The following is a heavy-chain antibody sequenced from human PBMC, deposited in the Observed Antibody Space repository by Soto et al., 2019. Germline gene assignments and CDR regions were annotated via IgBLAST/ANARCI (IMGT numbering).Heavy chain of an antibody. CDR1: GFAFSSYA. D-gene: IGHD6-19*01. J-gene: IGHJ4*02. CDR2: IGTGGDT. Sequence: PGGSLRLSCAASGFAFSSYALHWVRRAPGKGLEWVSAIGTGGDTYYADSVMGRFTISRDNAKKSLYLHMNSLIAEDMAVYYCARDYLWRQVVPYSSGWPWRCWGQGTLVTVSS. V-gene: IGHV3-13*01. CDR3: ARDYLWRQVVPYSSGWPWRC.